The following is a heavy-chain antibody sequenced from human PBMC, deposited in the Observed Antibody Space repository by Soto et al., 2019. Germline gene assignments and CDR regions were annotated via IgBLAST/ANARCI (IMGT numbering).Heavy chain of an antibody. CDR3: ANRQGQGKWLARRQVDSFDP. Sequence: SGPTLVNPTQTLTLTCTFSGFSLSTSGVGVGWIRQPPGKALEWLALIYWNDDKRYTPSLKSRLTITKDTSKNQVVLTMTNMDPVDTATYYCANRQGQGKWLARRQVDSFDPWGQGTLVTVSS. CDR2: IYWNDDK. J-gene: IGHJ5*02. D-gene: IGHD6-19*01. CDR1: GFSLSTSGVG. V-gene: IGHV2-5*01.